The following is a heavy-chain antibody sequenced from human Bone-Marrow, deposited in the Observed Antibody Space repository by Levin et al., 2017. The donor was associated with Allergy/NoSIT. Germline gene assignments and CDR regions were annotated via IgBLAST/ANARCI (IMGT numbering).Heavy chain of an antibody. CDR3: AIPFGELYYYYYYGMDV. CDR2: ISYDGSNK. V-gene: IGHV3-30-3*01. D-gene: IGHD3-10*01. J-gene: IGHJ6*02. Sequence: GGSLRLSCAASGFTFSSYAMHWVRQAPGKGLEWVAVISYDGSNKYYADSVKGRFTISRDNSKNTLYLQMNSLRAEDTAVYYCAIPFGELYYYYYYGMDVWGQGTTVTVSS. CDR1: GFTFSSYA.